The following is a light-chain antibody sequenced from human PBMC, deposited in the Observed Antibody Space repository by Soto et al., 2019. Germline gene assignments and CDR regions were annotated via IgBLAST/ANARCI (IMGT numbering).Light chain of an antibody. CDR1: QSVSIN. V-gene: IGKV3-15*01. J-gene: IGKJ1*01. CDR3: HQYNNWPPGT. Sequence: EVLLTQSPATLSVSPGERATLSCRASQSVSINVAWYQQKPGQAPRLLIHTASTRATGIPARFSSSGSGTEFHLTISSLQSEDFAVYYCHQYNNWPPGTFGQGTNVEIK. CDR2: TAS.